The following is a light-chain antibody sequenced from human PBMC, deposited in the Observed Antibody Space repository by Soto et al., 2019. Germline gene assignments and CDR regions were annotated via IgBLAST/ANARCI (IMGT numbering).Light chain of an antibody. CDR1: QSVSSNF. J-gene: IGKJ1*01. CDR3: QQYASSVT. Sequence: EIVLTQSPGSLSLSPGEGATLFCRASQSVSSNFFAWYQQKPGQAPRLLINGASTRATGIPDRFSGSGSGTDFTLTISILEPEDFAVYYCQQYASSVTFGQGTKVEIK. CDR2: GAS. V-gene: IGKV3-20*01.